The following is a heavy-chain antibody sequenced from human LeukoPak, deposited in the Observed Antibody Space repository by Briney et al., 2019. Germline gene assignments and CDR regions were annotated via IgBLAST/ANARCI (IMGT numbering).Heavy chain of an antibody. V-gene: IGHV4-59*01. Sequence: SETLSLTCTVSGGSISSYYWSWIRQPPGKGLEWIGYIYYSGSTNYNPSLKSRVTISVDTSKNQFSLKLSSVTAADTAVYYCARDYDSSLDYWGQGTLVTVSS. CDR3: ARDYDSSLDY. CDR1: GGSISSYY. CDR2: IYYSGST. D-gene: IGHD3-22*01. J-gene: IGHJ4*02.